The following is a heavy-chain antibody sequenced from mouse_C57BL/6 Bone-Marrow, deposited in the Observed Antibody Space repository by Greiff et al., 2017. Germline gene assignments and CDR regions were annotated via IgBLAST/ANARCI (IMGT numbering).Heavy chain of an antibody. V-gene: IGHV1-81*01. D-gene: IGHD2-2*01. CDR2: IYPRSGNT. CDR3: ARFGYDGWFAY. Sequence: QVQLQQSGAELARPGASVKLSCKASGYTFTSYGISWVKQRTGQGLEWIGEIYPRSGNTYYNEKFKGKATLTADKSSSTAYMELRSLTSEDSAVYFCARFGYDGWFAYWGQGTLVTVSA. J-gene: IGHJ3*01. CDR1: GYTFTSYG.